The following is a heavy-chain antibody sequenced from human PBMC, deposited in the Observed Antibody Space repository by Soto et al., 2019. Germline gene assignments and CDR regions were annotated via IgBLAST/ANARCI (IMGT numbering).Heavy chain of an antibody. CDR2: ISGSGGST. V-gene: IGHV3-23*01. Sequence: EVQLLESGGGLVQPGGSLRLSCAASGFTFSSYAMSWVRQAPGKGLEWVSAISGSGGSTYYADSVKGRFTISRDNSKNPLYLQMNSLRAEDTAVYYCAKGSLRGYYYYMDVWGKGTTVTVSS. J-gene: IGHJ6*03. CDR3: AKGSLRGYYYYMDV. CDR1: GFTFSSYA.